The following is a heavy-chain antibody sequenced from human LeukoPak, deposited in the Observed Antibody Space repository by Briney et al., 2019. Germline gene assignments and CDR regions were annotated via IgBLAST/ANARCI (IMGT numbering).Heavy chain of an antibody. D-gene: IGHD5-24*01. CDR2: ISTTGGST. J-gene: IGHJ4*02. Sequence: GGALRLSCAASGFAFSTYAMSWVRQAPGKGLEWVSTISTTGGSTYYADSVKGRFTVSRDNSKNTLFLQMKSLRAEDTAAYYCAKGLGRDGSEIFDYWGQGTLVTVSS. CDR3: AKGLGRDGSEIFDY. CDR1: GFAFSTYA. V-gene: IGHV3-23*01.